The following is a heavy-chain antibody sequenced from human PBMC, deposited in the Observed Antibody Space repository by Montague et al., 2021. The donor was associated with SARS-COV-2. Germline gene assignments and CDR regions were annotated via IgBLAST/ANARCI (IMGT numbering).Heavy chain of an antibody. J-gene: IGHJ3*02. CDR1: GGSFSGYC. D-gene: IGHD6-19*01. CDR2: INHSGST. V-gene: IGHV4-34*01. CDR3: ARGSGWMGNAFDI. Sequence: SETLSLTCAVYGGSFSGYCWSWIRQPPGKGLEWVGEINHSGSTNYNPSLKSRVTVSVDTSKNQFSLKLSSVTAADTAVYYCARGSGWMGNAFDIWGQGTMVTVSS.